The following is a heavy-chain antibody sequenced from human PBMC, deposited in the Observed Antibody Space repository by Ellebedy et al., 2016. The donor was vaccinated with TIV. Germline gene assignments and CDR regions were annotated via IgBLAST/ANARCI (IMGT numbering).Heavy chain of an antibody. D-gene: IGHD3-9*01. J-gene: IGHJ4*02. V-gene: IGHV1-2*02. CDR1: GYTFTGYY. Sequence: AASVKVSCKASGYTFTGYYMHWVRQAPGQGLEWMGWINPNSGGTNYAQKFQGRVTMTRDTSISTAYMELSRLRSDDTAVYYCARGPDYDILTGFDYWGQGTLVTVSS. CDR2: INPNSGGT. CDR3: ARGPDYDILTGFDY.